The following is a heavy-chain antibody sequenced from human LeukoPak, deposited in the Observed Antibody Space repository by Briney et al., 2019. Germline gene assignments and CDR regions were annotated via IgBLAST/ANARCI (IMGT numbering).Heavy chain of an antibody. Sequence: GGSLRLSCEASGFTFSNYGMNWVRQAPGKGLEWVSYIRPNDGTSHYADSVKGRFTISRDNAKNSLSLQMNSLRAEDTALYYCAREVSEGFDFWGQGTLVTVSS. CDR1: GFTFSNYG. J-gene: IGHJ4*02. D-gene: IGHD3-22*01. CDR3: AREVSEGFDF. V-gene: IGHV3-48*01. CDR2: IRPNDGTS.